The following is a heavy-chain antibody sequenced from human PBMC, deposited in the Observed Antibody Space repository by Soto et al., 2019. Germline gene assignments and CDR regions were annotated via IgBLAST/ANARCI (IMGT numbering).Heavy chain of an antibody. Sequence: TLSLTCTVSGGSIGSYYWNWIRQPPGKGLEWIGYIDYSGSTNYNASLKSRVTISVDASKKQFSLKLSSVTAADTAVYYCARGRRYSGRHDASDIWGQGTMVNVSS. CDR3: ARGRRYSGRHDASDI. CDR1: GGSIGSYY. V-gene: IGHV4-59*01. CDR2: IDYSGST. J-gene: IGHJ3*02. D-gene: IGHD1-26*01.